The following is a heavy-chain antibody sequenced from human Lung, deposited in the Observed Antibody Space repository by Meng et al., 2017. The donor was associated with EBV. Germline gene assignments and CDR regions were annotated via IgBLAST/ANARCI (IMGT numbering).Heavy chain of an antibody. D-gene: IGHD3-10*01. J-gene: IGHJ4*02. V-gene: IGHV4-31*03. CDR1: GGSVISGGYY. Sequence: QVQLQESGPGLVQPSQTLSLTGTVSGGSVISGGYYWSWIRQQPGKGPEWIGYIYYTGSSLYNPSLKSRVTISVDTSKNQFSLNLSSVTAADTAVYYCANAGRFGESLGDYWGQGILVTVSS. CDR3: ANAGRFGESLGDY. CDR2: IYYTGSS.